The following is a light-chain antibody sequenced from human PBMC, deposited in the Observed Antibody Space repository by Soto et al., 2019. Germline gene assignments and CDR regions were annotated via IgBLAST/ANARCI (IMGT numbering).Light chain of an antibody. CDR2: GTS. Sequence: EIVMTQSPATLSVSPGERGTLSCRTSQSIGSNLAWYQQKPGQAPRLLIYGTSSRATGIPDRFSGSGSGTDFTLTITSLQAEDVAVYYCQHYYNIPWAFGQGTKVDIK. V-gene: IGKV3D-15*01. CDR3: QHYYNIPWA. J-gene: IGKJ1*01. CDR1: QSIGSN.